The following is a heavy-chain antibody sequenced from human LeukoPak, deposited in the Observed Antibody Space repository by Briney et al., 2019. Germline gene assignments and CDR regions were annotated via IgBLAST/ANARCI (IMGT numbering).Heavy chain of an antibody. Sequence: GGSLRLSCAASGFTFSSYWMSWVRQAPGKGLEWVANIKQDGSEKYYVDSVKGRFTISRDNAKNSLYLQMNSLRAEDTAVYYCARRGRGSRRGHFDYWGQGTLVTVSS. CDR3: ARRGRGSRRGHFDY. V-gene: IGHV3-7*03. J-gene: IGHJ4*02. CDR2: IKQDGSEK. CDR1: GFTFSSYW.